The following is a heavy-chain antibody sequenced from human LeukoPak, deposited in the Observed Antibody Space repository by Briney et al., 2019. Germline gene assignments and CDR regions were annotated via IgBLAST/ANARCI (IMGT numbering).Heavy chain of an antibody. CDR2: IDHSGST. CDR3: XXXXPVAGXDXYYYMDV. Sequence: SETLSLTCAVYGGSFSGYYWSWIRQPPGKGLEWIGEIDHSGSTDYNPSLKSRVTISVDTSKNQFSLKLSSVTAADTAVYYCXXXXPVAGXDXYYYMDVWGXGTTVTVSS. V-gene: IGHV4-34*01. D-gene: IGHD6-19*01. J-gene: IGHJ6*03. CDR1: GGSFSGYY.